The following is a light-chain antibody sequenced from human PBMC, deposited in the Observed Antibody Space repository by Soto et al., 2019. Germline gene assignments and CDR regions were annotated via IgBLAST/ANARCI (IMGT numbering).Light chain of an antibody. Sequence: QSALTQPASVSGSPGQSITISCTGTSSDVGDYNYVSWYQQHPGKAPKVMIYDVSNRPSGVSNRFSGSKSGNTASLTISGLQAEYEADYYCSSYTSSSTLVVFGGGTKLTVL. V-gene: IGLV2-14*01. CDR2: DVS. CDR3: SSYTSSSTLVV. CDR1: SSDVGDYNY. J-gene: IGLJ2*01.